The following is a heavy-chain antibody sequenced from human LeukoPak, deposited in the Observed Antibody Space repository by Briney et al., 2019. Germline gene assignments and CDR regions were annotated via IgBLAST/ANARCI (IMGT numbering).Heavy chain of an antibody. D-gene: IGHD3-16*02. Sequence: SVKVSCKASGGTFSSYAISWVRQAPGPGLELMGRIIPIFGTANYAQKFQGSVTITTEESTSTGYMDRRSLRSEDTAEHYCERDHPIGDIWAQGTMVSVFS. CDR2: IIPIFGTA. V-gene: IGHV1-69*05. J-gene: IGHJ3*02. CDR3: ERDHPIGDI. CDR1: GGTFSSYA.